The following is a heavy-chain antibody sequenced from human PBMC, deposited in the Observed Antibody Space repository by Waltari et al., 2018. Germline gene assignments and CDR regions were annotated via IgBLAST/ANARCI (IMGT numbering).Heavy chain of an antibody. Sequence: QVQLVQSGGEMKEPGASVKVSCKASGYTFTSRGIHWVRQAPGQGLEWMGWINTQNGSTNYTQNLQGRVTMTADTSTTTAYMELRSLRSEDMAVYYCARGGYSPLDAFDIWGQGTMVTVSS. D-gene: IGHD3-22*01. V-gene: IGHV1-18*03. CDR2: INTQNGST. J-gene: IGHJ3*02. CDR1: GYTFTSRG. CDR3: ARGGYSPLDAFDI.